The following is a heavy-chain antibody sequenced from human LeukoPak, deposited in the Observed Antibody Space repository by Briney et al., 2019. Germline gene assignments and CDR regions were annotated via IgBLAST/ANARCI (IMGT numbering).Heavy chain of an antibody. D-gene: IGHD1-7*01. V-gene: IGHV3-74*01. J-gene: IGHJ4*02. Sequence: PGGSLRLSCAASEFTISRYWMHWVRQAPGKGLVWVSNINNDGSITTYADSAKGRFTISRDNVKNTLFLQMNSLRDEDTAVYYCARANWNYYFDYWGQGTLVTVSS. CDR3: ARANWNYYFDY. CDR1: EFTISRYW. CDR2: INNDGSIT.